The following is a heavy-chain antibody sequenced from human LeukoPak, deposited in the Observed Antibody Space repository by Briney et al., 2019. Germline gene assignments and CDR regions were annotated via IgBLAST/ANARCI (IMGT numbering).Heavy chain of an antibody. Sequence: PGGSLRLSCAATGFTFSSYAMHWVRQAPGKGLEWVAVISYDGSNRYHADSVKGRFTISRDNSKNTLYLQMNSLRADDTAVYYCARGISRSWLSDYWGQGTLVTVSS. CDR1: GFTFSSYA. D-gene: IGHD6-13*01. CDR2: ISYDGSNR. J-gene: IGHJ4*02. CDR3: ARGISRSWLSDY. V-gene: IGHV3-30-3*01.